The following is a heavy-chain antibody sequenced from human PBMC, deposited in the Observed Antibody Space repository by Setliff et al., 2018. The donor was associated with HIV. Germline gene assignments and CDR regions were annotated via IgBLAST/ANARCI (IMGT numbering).Heavy chain of an antibody. CDR2: IYYSGST. Sequence: SETLSLTCTVSGGSISSSSYYWGWIRQPPGKGLEWIGSIYYSGSTYYNPSLKSRVTISVDTSKSQFSLKLSSVTAADTAVYYCAKTYSSGWCPPCYYYYYGMDVWG. J-gene: IGHJ6*01. CDR1: GGSISSSSYY. V-gene: IGHV4-39*01. D-gene: IGHD6-19*01. CDR3: AKTYSSGWCPPCYYYYYGMDV.